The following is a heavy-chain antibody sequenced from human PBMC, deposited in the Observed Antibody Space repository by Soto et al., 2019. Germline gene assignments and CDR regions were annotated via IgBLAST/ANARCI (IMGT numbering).Heavy chain of an antibody. D-gene: IGHD4-17*01. J-gene: IGHJ4*02. CDR2: ISGSGTTI. CDR3: ARGAGYDDYGGY. V-gene: IGHV3-48*02. CDR1: GFSLRGYS. Sequence: EVQLVESRGGFVQPGGALRLACAATGFSLRGYSMIWVRQAPGKGLEWVSYISGSGTTIYYADSVKGRFTISRDNAKNSVYLQMNSLGDEDTAVYYCARGAGYDDYGGYWGQGTLVTVSS.